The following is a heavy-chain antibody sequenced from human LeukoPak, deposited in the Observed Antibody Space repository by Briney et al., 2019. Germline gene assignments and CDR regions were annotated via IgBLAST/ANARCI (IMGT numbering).Heavy chain of an antibody. J-gene: IGHJ3*02. CDR1: GFTFDDYA. CDR3: AKGVKYYYDSSGYYFDAFDI. CDR2: ISWNSGSI. V-gene: IGHV3-9*01. Sequence: GGSLRLSCAASGFTFDDYAMHWVRQAPGKGLEWVSGISWNSGSIGYADSVKGRFTISRDNAKNSLYLQMNSLRAEDTALYYCAKGVKYYYDSSGYYFDAFDIWGQGTMVTVSS. D-gene: IGHD3-22*01.